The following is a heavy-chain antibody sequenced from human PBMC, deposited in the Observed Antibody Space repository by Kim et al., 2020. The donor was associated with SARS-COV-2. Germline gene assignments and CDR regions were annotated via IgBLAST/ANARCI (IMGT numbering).Heavy chain of an antibody. D-gene: IGHD4-17*01. CDR3: AKDSLTVTTAPYYCYGMDV. J-gene: IGHJ6*02. Sequence: GRFTISRDNSKNTLYLQMNSLRAEDTAVYYCAKDSLTVTTAPYYCYGMDVWGQGTTVTVSS. V-gene: IGHV3-23*01.